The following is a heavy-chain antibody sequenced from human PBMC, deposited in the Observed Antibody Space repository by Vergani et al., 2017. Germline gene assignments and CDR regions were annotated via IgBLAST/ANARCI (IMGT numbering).Heavy chain of an antibody. V-gene: IGHV3-74*03. Sequence: DVHLAESGGGFFQPGGSLRLSCSASGFSFNSYWMHWVRQVPGKGLFWVSRMKSDGSITAYADSVKGRVTISRDNAQNTLDLQMNSLRVEDTGVYYWAIARCIETCYMSNGLDSWGQGTLVTVSS. CDR2: MKSDGSIT. CDR1: GFSFNSYW. J-gene: IGHJ5*01. CDR3: AIARCIETCYMSNGLDS. D-gene: IGHD2-8*01.